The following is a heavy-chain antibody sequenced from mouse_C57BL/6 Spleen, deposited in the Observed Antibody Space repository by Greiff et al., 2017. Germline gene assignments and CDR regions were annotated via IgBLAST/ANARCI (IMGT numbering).Heavy chain of an antibody. D-gene: IGHD4-1*01. Sequence: VQLQQSGAELVRPGASVKLSCTASGFNIKDDYLHWVKQRPEQGLEWIGWIDPENGDTEYASKFQGKATITADTSSNTAYLQLRSLTSEDTAVYYCTNWGSFAYWGQGTLVTVSA. J-gene: IGHJ3*01. CDR1: GFNIKDDY. V-gene: IGHV14-4*01. CDR2: IDPENGDT. CDR3: TNWGSFAY.